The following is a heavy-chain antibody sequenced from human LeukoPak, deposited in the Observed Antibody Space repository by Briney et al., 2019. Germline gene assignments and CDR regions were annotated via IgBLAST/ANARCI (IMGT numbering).Heavy chain of an antibody. Sequence: GGSLRLSCAASGFTFRSYWMSWVRQAPGKGLEWVANINQGGSVQYYMDSVKGRFTISRDDAKNSLYVQMNSLRDEDTAVYCARVEYSGWNLEYWGQGTLVTVPS. J-gene: IGHJ4*02. CDR1: GFTFRSYW. V-gene: IGHV3-7*01. CDR2: INQGGSVQ. CDR3: ARVEYSGWNLEY. D-gene: IGHD5-12*01.